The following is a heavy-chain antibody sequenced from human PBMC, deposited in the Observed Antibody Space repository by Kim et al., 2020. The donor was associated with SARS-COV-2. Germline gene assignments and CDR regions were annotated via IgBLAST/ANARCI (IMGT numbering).Heavy chain of an antibody. Sequence: ADSVKGRFTISRDNSKNTLYLQMNSLRAEDTAVYYCARDGRYGDYYFDYWGQGTLVTVSS. D-gene: IGHD4-17*01. J-gene: IGHJ4*02. CDR3: ARDGRYGDYYFDY. V-gene: IGHV3-33*01.